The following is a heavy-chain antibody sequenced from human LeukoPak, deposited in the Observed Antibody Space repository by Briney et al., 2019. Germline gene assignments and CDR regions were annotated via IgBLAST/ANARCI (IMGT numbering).Heavy chain of an antibody. CDR2: VHHSGST. V-gene: IGHV4-38-2*01. D-gene: IGHD4-23*01. J-gene: IGHJ4*02. CDR1: GYSISSGYY. Sequence: PSETLSLTCGVSGYSISSGYYWGWIRQPPGKGLEWIGSVHHSGSTYYNPSLKSRITISVDTSRNHFSLKLSSVTAADTAVYYCASLYGDNSWNFDYWGQGTLVTV. CDR3: ASLYGDNSWNFDY.